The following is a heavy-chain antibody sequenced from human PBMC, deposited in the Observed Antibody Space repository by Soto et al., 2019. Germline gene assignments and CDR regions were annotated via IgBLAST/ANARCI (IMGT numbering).Heavy chain of an antibody. CDR3: AKDLLYATLNYYYYYGMDV. V-gene: IGHV3-23*01. CDR2: ISGSGGST. D-gene: IGHD2-8*01. J-gene: IGHJ6*02. Sequence: GGSLRLSCAASGFTFSSYAMSWVRQAPGKGLEWVSAISGSGGSTYYADSVKGRFTISRDNSKNTLYLQMNSLRAEDTAVYYCAKDLLYATLNYYYYYGMDVWGQGTTVTVSS. CDR1: GFTFSSYA.